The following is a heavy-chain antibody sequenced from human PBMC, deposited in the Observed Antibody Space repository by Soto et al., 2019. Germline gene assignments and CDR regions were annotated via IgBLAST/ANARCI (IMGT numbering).Heavy chain of an antibody. Sequence: QVQLVQSGSESMQPGASVKVSCKGSGYNFNSHSINWLRQAPGQGLEWMGWINPNTGNQTYEQGFTGWFVFSVDTSVSTVYLQIFSLKADDSAVYYCARGRASGSFDYWGQGTLVTVSS. J-gene: IGHJ4*02. CDR3: ARGRASGSFDY. V-gene: IGHV7-4-1*01. CDR1: GYNFNSHS. D-gene: IGHD1-26*01. CDR2: INPNTGNQ.